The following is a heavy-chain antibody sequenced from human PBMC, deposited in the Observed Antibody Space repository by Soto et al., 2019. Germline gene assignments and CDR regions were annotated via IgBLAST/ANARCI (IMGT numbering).Heavy chain of an antibody. CDR1: GFTFSSYG. V-gene: IGHV3-33*01. CDR2: IWYDGSNK. Sequence: QPGGSLRLSCAASGFTFSSYGMHWVRQAPGKGLEWVAVIWYDGSNKYYADSVKGRFTISRDNSKNTLYLQMNSLRAEDTAVYYCAREGDRGGLYYYYGMDVWGQGTTVTVSS. J-gene: IGHJ6*02. D-gene: IGHD3-16*01. CDR3: AREGDRGGLYYYYGMDV.